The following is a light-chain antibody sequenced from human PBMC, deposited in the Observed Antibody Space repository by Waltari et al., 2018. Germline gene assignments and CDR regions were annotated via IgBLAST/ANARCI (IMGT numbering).Light chain of an antibody. V-gene: IGKV1-5*03. CDR2: KAS. J-gene: IGKJ1*01. CDR1: QSISSW. CDR3: QQYNSYQGT. Sequence: DIQMTQSPSTLSASVGDRVTITCRASQSISSWLAWYQQKPGKAHKLLIYKASSLESGVPSRFSGSGSGTEFTLTISSLQPDDFATYYCQQYNSYQGTFGKGTKVEIK.